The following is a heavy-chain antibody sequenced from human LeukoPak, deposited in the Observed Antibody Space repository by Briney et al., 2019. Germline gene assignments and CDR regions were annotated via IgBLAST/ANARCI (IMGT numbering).Heavy chain of an antibody. CDR3: ARVLYDYVRGSYRSRYYFDY. CDR2: INHSGST. V-gene: IGHV4-34*01. J-gene: IGHJ4*02. CDR1: GGSFSGYY. Sequence: PSETLSLTCAVYGGSFSGYYWSWIRQPPGKGLEWIGEINHSGSTNYNPSLKSRVTISVDTSKNQFSLKLSSVTAADTAVYYCARVLYDYVRGSYRSRYYFDYWGQGTLVTVSP. D-gene: IGHD3-16*02.